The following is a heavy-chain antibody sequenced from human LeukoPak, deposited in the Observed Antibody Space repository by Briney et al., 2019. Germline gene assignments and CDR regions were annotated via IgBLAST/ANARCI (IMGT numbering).Heavy chain of an antibody. CDR3: ARDSGYDRIFDY. CDR1: GGSISSSTYY. J-gene: IGHJ4*02. V-gene: IGHV4-39*07. Sequence: SETLSLTCTVSGGSISSSTYYWGWIRQPPEKGLEWIGSIYYSGSTYYNPSLKSRVTISVDTSKNQFSLKLSSVTAADTAVYYCARDSGYDRIFDYWGQGTLVTVS. D-gene: IGHD5-12*01. CDR2: IYYSGST.